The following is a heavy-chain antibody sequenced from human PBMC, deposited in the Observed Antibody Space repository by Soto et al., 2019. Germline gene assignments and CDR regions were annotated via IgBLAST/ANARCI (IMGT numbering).Heavy chain of an antibody. CDR1: GGSISSYY. V-gene: IGHV4-59*01. CDR3: ARVLRFLEDNWFDP. Sequence: SETLSLTCTVSGGSISSYYWSWIRQPPGKGLEWIGYIYYSGSTNYNPSLKSRVTISVDTSKNQFSLKLSSVTAADTAVYYCARVLRFLEDNWFDPWGQGTLVTVSS. CDR2: IYYSGST. J-gene: IGHJ5*02. D-gene: IGHD3-3*01.